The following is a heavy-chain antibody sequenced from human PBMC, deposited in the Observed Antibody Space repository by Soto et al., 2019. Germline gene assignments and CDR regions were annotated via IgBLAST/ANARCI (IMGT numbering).Heavy chain of an antibody. D-gene: IGHD3-3*01. CDR1: GFTFSSYA. Sequence: QVQLVESGGGVVQPGRSLRLSCAASGFTFSSYAMHWVRQAPGKGLEWVAVISYDGSNKYYADSVKGRFTISRDNSNNTLYLQMTSLRAEDTAVYYCAREPDYDFWGHFDYWGQGTLVTVSS. J-gene: IGHJ4*02. CDR2: ISYDGSNK. CDR3: AREPDYDFWGHFDY. V-gene: IGHV3-30-3*01.